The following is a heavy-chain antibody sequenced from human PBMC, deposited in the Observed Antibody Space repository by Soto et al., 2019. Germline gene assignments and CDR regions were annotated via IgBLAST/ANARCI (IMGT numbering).Heavy chain of an antibody. J-gene: IGHJ6*02. CDR3: ARDPTRSGYPSFYYYGMDV. V-gene: IGHV1-18*04. Sequence: QVQLVQSGAEVKKPGASVKVSCKASGYTFTSYGISWVRQAPGQGLEWMGWISAYNGNTNYAQKLQGRVTMTTDTSTSTAYMELRSLRSDDTAVYYCARDPTRSGYPSFYYYGMDVWGQGTTVTVSS. D-gene: IGHD3-3*01. CDR2: ISAYNGNT. CDR1: GYTFTSYG.